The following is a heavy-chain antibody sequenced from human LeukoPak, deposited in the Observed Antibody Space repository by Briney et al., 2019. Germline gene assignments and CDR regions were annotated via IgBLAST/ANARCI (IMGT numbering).Heavy chain of an antibody. CDR2: IWYDGSNK. CDR1: GFTFSSYG. V-gene: IGHV3-33*06. CDR3: AKEEIAAAGNLYNWFDP. Sequence: PGGSLRFSCAASGFTFSSYGMHWVRQAPGKGLEWVAVIWYDGSNKYYADSVKGRFTISRDNSKNTLYLQMNSLRAEDTAVYYCAKEEIAAAGNLYNWFDPWGQGTLVTVSS. J-gene: IGHJ5*02. D-gene: IGHD6-13*01.